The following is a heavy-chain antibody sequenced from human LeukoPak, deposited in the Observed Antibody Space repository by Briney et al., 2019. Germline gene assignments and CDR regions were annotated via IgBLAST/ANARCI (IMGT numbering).Heavy chain of an antibody. CDR1: GFTFSSYS. D-gene: IGHD3-10*01. J-gene: IGHJ6*03. V-gene: IGHV3-7*01. CDR3: ARLLYYMSDYYYYYMDV. CDR2: IKQDGSEK. Sequence: PGGSLRLSCAASGFTFSSYSMNWVRQAPGKGLEWVANIKQDGSEKYYVDSVKGRFTISRDNAKNSLYLQMNSLRAEDTAVYYCARLLYYMSDYYYYYMDVWGEGTTVTVSS.